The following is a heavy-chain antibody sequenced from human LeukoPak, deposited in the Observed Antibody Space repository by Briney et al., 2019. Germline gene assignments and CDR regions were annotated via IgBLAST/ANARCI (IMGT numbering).Heavy chain of an antibody. CDR1: GFTFSRYN. J-gene: IGHJ4*02. CDR3: ARDLGNGDYFDY. D-gene: IGHD2-8*01. CDR2: ISSSGSTI. V-gene: IGHV3-48*01. Sequence: QPGGSLRLSCAASGFTFSRYNMNWVRQAPGKGLEWVSYISSSGSTINYADSVKGRFTISRDNAKNSLYLQMNSLTAEDTAVYYCARDLGNGDYFDYWGQGTLVTVSS.